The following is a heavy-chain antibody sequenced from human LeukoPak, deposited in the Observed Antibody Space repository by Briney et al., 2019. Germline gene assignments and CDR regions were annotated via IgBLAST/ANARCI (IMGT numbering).Heavy chain of an antibody. Sequence: GGSLRLSCEVSGFTFNSYWMIWVRQAPGKGLEWVANINRDGSQKNYVDSVKGRFTISRDNAKNSVYLQMNSLRAEDTAVYYCVRDADVSTGDIYYHRFDHWGQGTLVTVSS. CDR3: VRDADVSTGDIYYHRFDH. V-gene: IGHV3-7*01. CDR2: INRDGSQK. CDR1: GFTFNSYW. D-gene: IGHD2-21*01. J-gene: IGHJ4*02.